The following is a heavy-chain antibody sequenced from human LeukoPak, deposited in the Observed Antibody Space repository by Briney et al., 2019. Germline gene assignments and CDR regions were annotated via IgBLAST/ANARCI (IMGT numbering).Heavy chain of an antibody. V-gene: IGHV4-38-2*02. CDR1: GYSISSGYY. CDR3: ARVYYSGSYDYWYFDL. D-gene: IGHD1-26*01. CDR2: IYPTGST. Sequence: SETLSLTCTVSGYSISSGYYWGWIRQPPGKGLEWIGNIYPTGSTYYNPSLKSRVTISVDTSKNQFSLKLSSVTAADTAVYYCARVYYSGSYDYWYFDLWGRGTLVTVSS. J-gene: IGHJ2*01.